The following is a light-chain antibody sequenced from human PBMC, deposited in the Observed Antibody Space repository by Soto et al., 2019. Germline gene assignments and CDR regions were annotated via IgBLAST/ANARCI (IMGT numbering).Light chain of an antibody. CDR3: QQYNIWRSIT. J-gene: IGKJ5*01. V-gene: IGKV3-15*01. CDR1: QSVRNK. CDR2: DTS. Sequence: EIRVTQSPATLSVSPGERVTLSCRASQSVRNKVAWYQQKPGQTPRVIIYDTSTRAADIPARFSGSGYGTYFTLTISSLQSEDFAVYYCQQYNIWRSITFGPGTRLEIK.